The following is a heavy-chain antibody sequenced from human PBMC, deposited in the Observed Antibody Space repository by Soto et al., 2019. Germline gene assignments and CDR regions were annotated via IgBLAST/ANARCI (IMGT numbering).Heavy chain of an antibody. CDR2: IYWDDDE. Sequence: QITLKESGPTLVKSTQTLTLTCSFSGFSLTTDGEGVGWVRQSPGEALEWLALIYWDDDERYSPSLKTRLTITKDISRNQVVLVMTNMEPVDTGTYFCAHSRNLITEDAQVGDFDYWGQGTFVSVSS. CDR1: GFSLTTDGEG. CDR3: AHSRNLITEDAQVGDFDY. J-gene: IGHJ4*02. D-gene: IGHD1-26*01. V-gene: IGHV2-5*02.